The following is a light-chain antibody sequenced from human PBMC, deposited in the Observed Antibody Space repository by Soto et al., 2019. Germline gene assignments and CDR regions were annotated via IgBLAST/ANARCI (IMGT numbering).Light chain of an antibody. CDR3: LQYHNWPLT. CDR2: GAS. J-gene: IGKJ4*01. CDR1: QSVSSS. V-gene: IGKV3-15*01. Sequence: EIVMTQSPATLSVSPGERATLSCRASQSVSSSLAWYQQKPGQAPRLLIYGASTGATGIPARFSGSGSGTDFSLTISSLQSEDFAVYYCLQYHNWPLTFGGGNKVEIK.